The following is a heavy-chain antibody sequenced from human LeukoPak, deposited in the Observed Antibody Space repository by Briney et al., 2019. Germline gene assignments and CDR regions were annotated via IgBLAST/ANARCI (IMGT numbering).Heavy chain of an antibody. V-gene: IGHV3-74*03. D-gene: IGHD3-16*01. CDR1: GFTFSSHW. CDR2: INSDGSDT. J-gene: IGHJ4*02. CDR3: ARLNGGWPDY. Sequence: GGSLRLSCAASGFTFSSHWMHWVRQAPGKGLVWVSRINSDGSDTKYADSVKGRFTMSRDNAKNTLYLQMNSLRAEDTAVYYCARLNGGWPDYWGQGTLVTVSS.